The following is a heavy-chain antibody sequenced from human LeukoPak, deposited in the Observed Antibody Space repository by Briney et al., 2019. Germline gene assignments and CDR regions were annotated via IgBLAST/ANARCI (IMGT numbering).Heavy chain of an antibody. CDR2: ISSSGSPT. Sequence: GGSLRLSCAASGLTFSSYAMHWVRQAPGKGLEWVSYISSSGSPTFYAASVKGRFTISRDNTNNSLFLQMNSLRAEDSAVYYCVREGSFYFDYWGQGTLATVSS. CDR1: GLTFSSYA. V-gene: IGHV3-48*03. J-gene: IGHJ4*02. CDR3: VREGSFYFDY.